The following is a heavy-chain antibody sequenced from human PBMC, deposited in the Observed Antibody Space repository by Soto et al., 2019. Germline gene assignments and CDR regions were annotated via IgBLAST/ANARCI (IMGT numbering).Heavy chain of an antibody. CDR1: GYNFNSYT. CDR3: ARVVGALGHWFDP. J-gene: IGHJ5*02. CDR2: ISAYNGNT. V-gene: IGHV1-18*01. D-gene: IGHD1-26*01. Sequence: QVQLVQSGAEVKKPGASVKVSCKASGYNFNSYTISWVRQAPGQGLEWMGRISAYNGNTNYAQKLQGRVTMTTDTSTSTANMELRSLRSDDTDVYHCARVVGALGHWFDPWGQGTLVTVSS.